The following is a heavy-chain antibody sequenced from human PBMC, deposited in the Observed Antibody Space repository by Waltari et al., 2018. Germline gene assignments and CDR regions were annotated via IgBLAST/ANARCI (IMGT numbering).Heavy chain of an antibody. Sequence: EVQLVESGGGLVQPGGSLRLSCAASGFTFSSYWMSWVRKAPGKGLEWVANIKQDGSEKDYVDSVKGRVTISRDNAKNSLYLQMNSRRAEDTAVYYCAREALWFGESVFFDYWGQGTLVTVSS. D-gene: IGHD3-10*01. CDR2: IKQDGSEK. CDR3: AREALWFGESVFFDY. J-gene: IGHJ4*02. CDR1: GFTFSSYW. V-gene: IGHV3-7*01.